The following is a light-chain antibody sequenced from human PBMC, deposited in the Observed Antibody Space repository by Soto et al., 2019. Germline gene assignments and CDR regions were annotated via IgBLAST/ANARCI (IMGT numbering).Light chain of an antibody. J-gene: IGKJ1*01. Sequence: DIQMTQSPSSLSASVGDRVTITCRASQGISTYLNWYQQKPGKAPKLLIYAASSLQSGVPSRFSGIGSETDFTLTISSLQPEDFATYSCQHSTTWTFGQGTKVEIK. V-gene: IGKV1-39*01. CDR2: AAS. CDR1: QGISTY. CDR3: QHSTTWT.